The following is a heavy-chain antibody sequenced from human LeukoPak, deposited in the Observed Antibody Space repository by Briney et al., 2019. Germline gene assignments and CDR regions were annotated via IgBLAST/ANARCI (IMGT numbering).Heavy chain of an antibody. D-gene: IGHD3-10*01. CDR3: ARDPRGSGTDY. CDR2: IYYSGGT. J-gene: IGHJ4*02. Sequence: RSSETLSLTCTVSGGSISSYYWSWIRQPPGKGLEWIGYIYYSGGTNYNPSLKSRVTISVDTSKNQFSLKLSSVTAADTAVYYCARDPRGSGTDYWGQGTLVTVSS. CDR1: GGSISSYY. V-gene: IGHV4-59*01.